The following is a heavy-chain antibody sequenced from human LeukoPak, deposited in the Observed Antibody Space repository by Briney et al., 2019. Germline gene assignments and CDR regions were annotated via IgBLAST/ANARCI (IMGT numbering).Heavy chain of an antibody. D-gene: IGHD6-13*01. CDR3: ARVGIAAAHLRYYFDY. V-gene: IGHV4-39*07. J-gene: IGHJ4*02. CDR2: INHSGST. Sequence: SETLSLTCTVSGGSISSSSYYWGWIRQPPGKGLEWIGEINHSGSTNYNPSLKSRVTISVDTSKNQFSLKLSSVTAADTAVYYCARVGIAAAHLRYYFDYWGQGTLVTVSS. CDR1: GGSISSSSYY.